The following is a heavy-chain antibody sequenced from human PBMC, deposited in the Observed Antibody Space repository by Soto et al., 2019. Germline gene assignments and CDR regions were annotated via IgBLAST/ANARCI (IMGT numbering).Heavy chain of an antibody. Sequence: EVQLVESGGGLVKPGGSLRLSCAASGFTFSSYSMNWVRQAPGKGLEWVSSISSSSSYISYAVSGKGRFTISRDNAKNSLYLQMNSLRAEDTAVYYCARGRGAAGTDSVQYYGMDVWGQGTTVTVSS. V-gene: IGHV3-21*01. J-gene: IGHJ6*02. CDR3: ARGRGAAGTDSVQYYGMDV. D-gene: IGHD6-13*01. CDR1: GFTFSSYS. CDR2: ISSSSSYI.